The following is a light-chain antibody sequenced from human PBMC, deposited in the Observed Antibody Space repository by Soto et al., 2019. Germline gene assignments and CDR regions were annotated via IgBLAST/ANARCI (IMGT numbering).Light chain of an antibody. Sequence: QSVLTQPASVSGSPGQSITMSCTGTSSYVGGYDYVSWYQHHPGKAPNLMTYEVTHRPSGVSHRFSCSTSGNTDSLTISGLQAEDEADYYSSSYTTTSTYVFGTGTKVTVI. CDR1: SSYVGGYDY. CDR3: SSYTTTSTYV. CDR2: EVT. V-gene: IGLV2-14*01. J-gene: IGLJ1*01.